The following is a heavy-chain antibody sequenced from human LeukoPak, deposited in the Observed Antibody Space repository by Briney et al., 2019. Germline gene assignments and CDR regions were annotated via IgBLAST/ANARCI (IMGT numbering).Heavy chain of an antibody. Sequence: PSETLSLTCTVSGGSISSYYWSCIRQPPGKGLEWIGYIYYSGSTNYNPSLKSRVTISVDTSKNQFSLKLSSVTAADTAVYYCARAMSIAARRGWFDPWGQGTLVTVSS. V-gene: IGHV4-59*01. D-gene: IGHD6-6*01. CDR2: IYYSGST. CDR1: GGSISSYY. CDR3: ARAMSIAARRGWFDP. J-gene: IGHJ5*02.